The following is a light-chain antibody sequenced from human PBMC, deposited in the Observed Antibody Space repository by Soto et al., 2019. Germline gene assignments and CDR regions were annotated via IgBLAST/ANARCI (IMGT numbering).Light chain of an antibody. Sequence: EIVLTQSPGTLSLSPGERATVSCRASQSVSSNYFAWYQQRPGQAPRLLIYGPSGTATGIPDRFSGSGSGTDFTLTISRLEPEDFAVYYCQQYGDSPLTFGGGTKIEIK. CDR3: QQYGDSPLT. J-gene: IGKJ4*01. CDR1: QSVSSNY. V-gene: IGKV3-20*01. CDR2: GPS.